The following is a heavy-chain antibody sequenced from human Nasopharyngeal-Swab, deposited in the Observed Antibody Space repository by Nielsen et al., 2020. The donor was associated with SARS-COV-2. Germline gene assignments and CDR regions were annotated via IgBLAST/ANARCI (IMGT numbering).Heavy chain of an antibody. J-gene: IGHJ6*03. CDR3: VRDNYYHYYMDV. V-gene: IGHV4-39*01. CDR2: IYYSGST. D-gene: IGHD2-15*01. Sequence: RQAPGKGLEWIGSIYYSGSTYYNPSLKSRLTISVDTSQNQFSLTVSSVTASDTAVYYCVRDNYYHYYMDVWGQGTTVTVSS.